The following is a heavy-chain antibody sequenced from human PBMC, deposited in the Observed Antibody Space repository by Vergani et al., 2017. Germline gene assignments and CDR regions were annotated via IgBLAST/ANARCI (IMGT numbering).Heavy chain of an antibody. D-gene: IGHD3-3*01. J-gene: IGHJ5*02. CDR2: IYHSGST. Sequence: QLQLQESGSGLVKPSQTLSLTCAVSGGPISSGGYSWSWIRQPPGKGLEWIGYIYHSGSTYYNPSLKSRVTISVDRSKNQFSLKLSSVTAADTAVYYCARVVQIFSSPRWFGPWGQGTLVTVSS. CDR1: GGPISSGGYS. CDR3: ARVVQIFSSPRWFGP. V-gene: IGHV4-30-2*01.